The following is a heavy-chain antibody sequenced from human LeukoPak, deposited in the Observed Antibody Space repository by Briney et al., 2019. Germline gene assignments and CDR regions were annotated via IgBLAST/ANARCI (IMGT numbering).Heavy chain of an antibody. J-gene: IGHJ4*02. V-gene: IGHV3-30*02. CDR1: GFTFSSYG. CDR2: IRYDGSNK. Sequence: GGSLRLSCAASGFTFSSYGMHWVRQAPGKGLEWVAFIRYDGSNKYYADSVKGRFTISRDNSKNTLYLQMNSLRAEDTAVYYCARGRGGYYDSITPFDYWGQGTLVTVSS. D-gene: IGHD3-22*01. CDR3: ARGRGGYYDSITPFDY.